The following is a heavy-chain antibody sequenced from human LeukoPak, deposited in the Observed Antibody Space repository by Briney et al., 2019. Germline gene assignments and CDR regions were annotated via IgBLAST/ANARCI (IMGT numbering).Heavy chain of an antibody. J-gene: IGHJ4*02. CDR3: AKADYYDSYFDY. Sequence: PGRSLRLSCTTSGFTFGDFAMSWVRQAPGKGLEWVSAISGSGGSTYYADSVKGRFTISRDNSKNTLYLQMNSLRAEDTAVYYCAKADYYDSYFDYWGQGTLVTVSS. CDR1: GFTFGDFA. D-gene: IGHD3-22*01. V-gene: IGHV3-23*01. CDR2: ISGSGGST.